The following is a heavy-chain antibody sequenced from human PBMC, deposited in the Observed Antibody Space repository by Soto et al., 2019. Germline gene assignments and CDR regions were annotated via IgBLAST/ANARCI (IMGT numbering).Heavy chain of an antibody. CDR1: GFTFSRYA. Sequence: GGSLRLSCAASGFTFSRYAMSWVRQAPGKGLEWVSVIYSGGSTYYADSVKGRFTLSRDNSKNTLYLQMNSLRAEDTAVYYCARGYDSSGFYYDYWGQGTLVTVSS. V-gene: IGHV3-66*01. D-gene: IGHD3-22*01. CDR2: IYSGGST. J-gene: IGHJ4*02. CDR3: ARGYDSSGFYYDY.